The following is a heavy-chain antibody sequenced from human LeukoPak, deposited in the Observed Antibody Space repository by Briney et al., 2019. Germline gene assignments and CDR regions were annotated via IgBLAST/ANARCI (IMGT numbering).Heavy chain of an antibody. CDR2: IKQDGSEK. CDR1: GFTFSRYW. D-gene: IGHD6-13*01. CDR3: ALIAAAGNGDY. J-gene: IGHJ4*02. V-gene: IGHV3-7*02. Sequence: PGGSLRLSCAASGFTFSRYWMSWVRQAPGKGLEWVATIKQDGSEKYYVDSVKGRFTISRDNAKNSLYLQMNSLRAEDTAVYYCALIAAAGNGDYWGQGTLVTVSS.